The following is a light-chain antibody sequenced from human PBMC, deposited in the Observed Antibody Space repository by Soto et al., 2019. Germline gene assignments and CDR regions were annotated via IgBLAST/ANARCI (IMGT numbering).Light chain of an antibody. CDR3: QQRNIWPPLFT. CDR2: EAS. CDR1: QSVSTY. J-gene: IGKJ3*01. V-gene: IGKV3-11*01. Sequence: EIVLTQSAATLSLSPGERATLSCRASQSVSTYLAWYQQKPGHAPRLLIYEASNRATGIPARFSGSGSGTDFTLTISSLEPEDFAVYYCQQRNIWPPLFTFGPGTKVDIK.